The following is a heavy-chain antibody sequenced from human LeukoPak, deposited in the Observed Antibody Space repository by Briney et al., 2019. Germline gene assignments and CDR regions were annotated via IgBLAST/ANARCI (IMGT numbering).Heavy chain of an antibody. Sequence: ASVKVSCKASGYTFTGYYMHWVRQAPGQGLEWMGRINPNSGGTNYAQKFQGRVTMTRDTSISTAYMELRRLRSDDTAVYYCARSGSWYSGAFDIWGQGTMVAVSS. D-gene: IGHD1-26*01. V-gene: IGHV1-2*06. J-gene: IGHJ3*02. CDR3: ARSGSWYSGAFDI. CDR2: INPNSGGT. CDR1: GYTFTGYY.